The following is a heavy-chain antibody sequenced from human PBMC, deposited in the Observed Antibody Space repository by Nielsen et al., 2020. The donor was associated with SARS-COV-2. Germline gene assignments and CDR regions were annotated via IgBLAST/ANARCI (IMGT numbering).Heavy chain of an antibody. D-gene: IGHD5-24*01. CDR1: GGSISSSNW. V-gene: IGHV4-4*02. Sequence: SETLSLTCAVSGGSISSSNWWSWVRQPPGKGLEWIGEIYHSGSTNYNPSLKSRVTISVDTSKNQFSLKLSSVTAADTAVYYCARRQGGWLQAVHYFDYWGQGTLVTVSS. J-gene: IGHJ4*02. CDR3: ARRQGGWLQAVHYFDY. CDR2: IYHSGST.